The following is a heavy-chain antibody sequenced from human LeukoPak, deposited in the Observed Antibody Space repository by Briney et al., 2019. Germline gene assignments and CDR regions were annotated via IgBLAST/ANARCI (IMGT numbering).Heavy chain of an antibody. CDR2: ISGSGSGT. D-gene: IGHD3-22*01. V-gene: IGHV3-23*01. Sequence: GESLTLSCPVSGITLSNYAMSWVRQPPGKGLELVAGISGSGSGTHYANSVKGRFTISTDNATNTLYLQMNNLRAGDTAVYFWAKRGVVIRVILVGFHKEAYYFYSWGEGALVTVSS. CDR1: GITLSNYA. J-gene: IGHJ4*02. CDR3: AKRGVVIRVILVGFHKEAYYFYS.